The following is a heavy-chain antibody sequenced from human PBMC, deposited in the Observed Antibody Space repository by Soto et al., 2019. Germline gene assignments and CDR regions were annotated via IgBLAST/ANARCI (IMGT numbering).Heavy chain of an antibody. CDR1: GGTFSSYA. Sequence: QVQLVQSGAEVKKPGSSVKVSCKASGGTFSSYAISWVRQAPGQGLEWMGGIIPIFGTANYAQKFQGRVTITADESTSTAYMEVSSLRSEDTAVYYWAGGGAGGLGELLFDYWGQGTLVTVSS. D-gene: IGHD3-10*01. CDR2: IIPIFGTA. J-gene: IGHJ4*02. V-gene: IGHV1-69*01. CDR3: AGGGAGGLGELLFDY.